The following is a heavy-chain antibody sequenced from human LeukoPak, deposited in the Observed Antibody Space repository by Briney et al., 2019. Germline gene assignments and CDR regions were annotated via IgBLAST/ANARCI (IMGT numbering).Heavy chain of an antibody. J-gene: IGHJ4*02. D-gene: IGHD2-2*01. CDR2: IWFDGSNK. CDR1: GFIFSNDA. V-gene: IGHV3-33*03. Sequence: PGGSLRLSCAASGFIFSNDAMHWVRQAPGKGLEWVAFIWFDGSNKHYADSVKGRFTISKDNAKNTVYLQMNNLRAEDTAVYYCVSFYETYWGRGTLVTVSS. CDR3: VSFYETY.